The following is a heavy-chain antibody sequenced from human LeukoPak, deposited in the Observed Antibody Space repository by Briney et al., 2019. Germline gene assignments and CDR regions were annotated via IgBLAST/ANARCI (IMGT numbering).Heavy chain of an antibody. CDR1: GFTFSNYW. CDR3: AREDCSSTSCYDPSVSDY. J-gene: IGHJ4*02. Sequence: GGSLRLSCAASGFTFSNYWMNWVRQAPGKGLEWVANIKKDGSEKNYVDSVKGRFTISRDNAKNSLYLQMNSLRAEDTAVYYCAREDCSSTSCYDPSVSDYWGQGTLVTVSS. V-gene: IGHV3-7*01. CDR2: IKKDGSEK. D-gene: IGHD2-2*01.